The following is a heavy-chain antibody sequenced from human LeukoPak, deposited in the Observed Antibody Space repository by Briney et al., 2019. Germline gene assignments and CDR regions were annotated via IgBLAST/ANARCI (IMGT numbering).Heavy chain of an antibody. CDR1: GGSFSGYY. D-gene: IGHD3-10*01. CDR2: INDSGST. V-gene: IGHV4-34*01. CDR3: ARGLWFGESRPYYYDY. J-gene: IGHJ4*02. Sequence: SETLSLTCAVYGGSFSGYYWSWIRQPPGKGLEWIGEINDSGSTDYNPSLRSRVTISVDTSMNQFSLKMRSVTAADTADYYCARGLWFGESRPYYYDYWGQGNLVTVST.